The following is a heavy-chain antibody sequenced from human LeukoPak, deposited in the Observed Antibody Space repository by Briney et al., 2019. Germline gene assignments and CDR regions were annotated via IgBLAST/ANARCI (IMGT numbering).Heavy chain of an antibody. CDR1: GFTFSSYE. D-gene: IGHD3-22*01. CDR3: ARGGYYDSSGYYYVGYFHH. Sequence: PGGSLRLSCAASGFTFSSYEMNWVRQTPWKGLEWVSYISFSGSTIYYADSVKGRFTISRDNAKNSLYVQMNSLRAEDTAVYYCARGGYYDSSGYYYVGYFHHWGQGTLVTVSS. J-gene: IGHJ1*01. CDR2: ISFSGSTI. V-gene: IGHV3-48*03.